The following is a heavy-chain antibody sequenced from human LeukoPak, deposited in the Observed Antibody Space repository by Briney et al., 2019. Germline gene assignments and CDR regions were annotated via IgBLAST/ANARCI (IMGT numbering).Heavy chain of an antibody. CDR2: MNPNSGNT. J-gene: IGHJ6*03. CDR3: ALGPPTERPYYYYYMDV. Sequence: GASVKVSCKASGYTFTSYDINWVRQATGQGLEWMGWMNPNSGNTGYAQKFQGRVTMTRDMSTSTVYMELSSLRSEDTAVYYCALGPPTERPYYYYYMDVWGKGTTVTVSS. V-gene: IGHV1-8*01. CDR1: GYTFTSYD. D-gene: IGHD1-1*01.